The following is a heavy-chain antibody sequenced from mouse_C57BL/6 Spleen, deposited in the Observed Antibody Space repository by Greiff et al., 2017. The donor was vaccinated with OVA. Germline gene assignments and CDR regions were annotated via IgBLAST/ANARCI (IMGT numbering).Heavy chain of an antibody. CDR2: IDTETGGT. CDR3: TEYYYGSDY. Sequence: QVQLQQSGAELVRPGASVTLSCKASGYTFTDYEMHWVKQTPVQGLEWIGAIDTETGGTADNQKLKGKAIRNADKYYSTAYMEIRSMTSEDSAVYYCTEYYYGSDYWGQGTTLTVSS. D-gene: IGHD1-1*01. V-gene: IGHV1-15*01. CDR1: GYTFTDYE. J-gene: IGHJ2*01.